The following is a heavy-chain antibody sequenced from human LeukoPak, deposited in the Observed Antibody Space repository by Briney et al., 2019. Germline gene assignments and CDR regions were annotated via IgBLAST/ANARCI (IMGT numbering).Heavy chain of an antibody. CDR2: IYTSGST. D-gene: IGHD3-22*01. CDR3: ARGRGSGYYSTHAFDI. CDR1: GGSISSYY. Sequence: PSETLSLTCTVSGGSISSYYWSWIRQPAGKGLEWIGRIYTSGSTNYNPSLKGRVTMSVDTSKNQFSLKLSSVTAADTAVYYCARGRGSGYYSTHAFDIWGQGTMVTVSS. J-gene: IGHJ3*02. V-gene: IGHV4-4*07.